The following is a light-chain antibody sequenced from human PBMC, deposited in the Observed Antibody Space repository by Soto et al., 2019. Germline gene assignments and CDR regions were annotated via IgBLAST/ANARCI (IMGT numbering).Light chain of an antibody. CDR1: NIGTKP. J-gene: IGLJ1*01. CDR3: QVWDSTSDSYV. V-gene: IGLV3-21*02. Sequence: SYELTQPPSVSVAPGQTARITCGGDNIGTKPVHWYQQKPGQAPALVVYDDNDRPSRIPERISGSNSGNTAALTISRVEAGDEADYYCQVWDSTSDSYVFGTGTKVTVL. CDR2: DDN.